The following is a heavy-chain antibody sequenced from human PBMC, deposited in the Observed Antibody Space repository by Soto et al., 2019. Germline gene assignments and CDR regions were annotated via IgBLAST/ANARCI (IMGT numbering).Heavy chain of an antibody. V-gene: IGHV1-18*01. CDR2: ISAYNGNT. J-gene: IGHJ4*02. CDR3: ARDSHSSSSRAPLDY. D-gene: IGHD6-6*01. Sequence: ASVKVSCKASGYTFTSYGISWVRQAPGQGLEWMGWISAYNGNTNYAQKLQGRVTMTTDTSTSTAYMELRSLRSDDTAVYYCARDSHSSSSRAPLDYWGQGTLVTVSS. CDR1: GYTFTSYG.